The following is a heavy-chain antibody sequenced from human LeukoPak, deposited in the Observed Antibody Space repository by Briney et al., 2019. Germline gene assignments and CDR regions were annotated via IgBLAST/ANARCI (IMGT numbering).Heavy chain of an antibody. J-gene: IGHJ3*02. CDR1: GFTFSSYS. Sequence: PGGSLRLSCAASGFTFSSYSMNWVRQAPGKGLEWVSAISGSGGSTYYADSVKGRFTISRDNSKNTLYLQMNSLRAEDTAVYYCAKDWDYYDSSDVGAFDIWGQGTMVTVSS. CDR2: ISGSGGST. V-gene: IGHV3-23*01. CDR3: AKDWDYYDSSDVGAFDI. D-gene: IGHD3-22*01.